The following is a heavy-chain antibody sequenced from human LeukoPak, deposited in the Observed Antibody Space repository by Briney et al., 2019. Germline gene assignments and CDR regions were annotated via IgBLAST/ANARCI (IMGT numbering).Heavy chain of an antibody. CDR1: GGSISSYY. V-gene: IGHV4-59*01. CDR3: ARYTIFEFDP. Sequence: SETLSLTCTVSGGSISSYYWSWIRQPPGKGLEWIGYIYYSGSTNYNPSLKSRVTISVDTSKNQFSLKLSSVTAADTPVYYCARYTIFEFDPWGQGTLVTVSS. CDR2: IYYSGST. D-gene: IGHD3-3*01. J-gene: IGHJ5*02.